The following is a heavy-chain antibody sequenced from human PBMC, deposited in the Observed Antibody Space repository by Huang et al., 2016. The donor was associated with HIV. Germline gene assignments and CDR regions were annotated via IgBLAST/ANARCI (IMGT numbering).Heavy chain of an antibody. CDR1: GFTFSSYG. D-gene: IGHD6-13*01. V-gene: IGHV3-30*18. Sequence: QVQLVESGGGVVQPGRSLRSSCAVSGFTFSSYGMHWVRQGPGKGLEWVAVISYDAKTKYYSDSVKGRFSISRDNSKTTVYLQLNSLRLEDTAVYYCAKGGSAAAVLDFWGQGTLVTVSS. CDR3: AKGGSAAAVLDF. J-gene: IGHJ4*02. CDR2: ISYDAKTK.